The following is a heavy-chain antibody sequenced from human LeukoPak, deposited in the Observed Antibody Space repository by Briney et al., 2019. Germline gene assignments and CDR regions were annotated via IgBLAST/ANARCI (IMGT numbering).Heavy chain of an antibody. CDR3: ARDLSYCTITSCSYYYYGMDV. CDR1: GFMFSNYG. V-gene: IGHV3-33*08. CDR2: ISYDGSNK. Sequence: GGSLRLSCAASGFMFSNYGMQWVRQAPGKGLEWVAVISYDGSNKYYADSVKGRFTISRDNSKNTLYLQMNSLRAEDTAVYYGARDLSYCTITSCSYYYYGMDVWGQGTTVTVSS. D-gene: IGHD2-2*01. J-gene: IGHJ6*02.